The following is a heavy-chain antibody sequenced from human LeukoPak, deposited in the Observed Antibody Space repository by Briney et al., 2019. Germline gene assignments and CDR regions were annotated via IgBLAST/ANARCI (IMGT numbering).Heavy chain of an antibody. CDR1: GYTFTSYD. D-gene: IGHD5-12*01. CDR3: ARGRSTGYPYYFEY. J-gene: IGHJ4*02. Sequence: ASVKVSCKASGYTFTSYDINWARQATGQGLEWMGWMNPNSGSTGYAQKFQGRVTITRNTSISTAYMELSGLRSEDTAVHYCARGRSTGYPYYFEYWGQGTLVTVSS. CDR2: MNPNSGST. V-gene: IGHV1-8*03.